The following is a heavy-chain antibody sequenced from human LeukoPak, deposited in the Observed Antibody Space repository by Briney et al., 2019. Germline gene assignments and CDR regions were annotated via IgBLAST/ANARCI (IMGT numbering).Heavy chain of an antibody. CDR1: GFTFSSYS. Sequence: GGSLRLSCAASGFTFSSYSMNWVRQAPGKGLEWVSSISISSSYIYYADPVKGRFTISRDNAKNSLYLQMNSLRAEDTAVYYCARDYYDSSGYYLGWFDPWGQGTLVTVSS. CDR2: ISISSSYI. CDR3: ARDYYDSSGYYLGWFDP. D-gene: IGHD3-22*01. J-gene: IGHJ5*02. V-gene: IGHV3-21*01.